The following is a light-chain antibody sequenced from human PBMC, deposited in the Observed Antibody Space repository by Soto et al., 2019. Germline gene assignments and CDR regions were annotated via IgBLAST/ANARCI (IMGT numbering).Light chain of an antibody. Sequence: IVMTQSPATLSVSPGERATLSCRANESVSSNLAWYQQKPGQGPRLLIYSASTRATGIPARFSGSGSETEYTLTISSLQSEDFAVYYCQQYNNWPPIYTFGQGTKLEIK. CDR1: ESVSSN. CDR2: SAS. CDR3: QQYNNWPPIYT. V-gene: IGKV3-15*01. J-gene: IGKJ2*01.